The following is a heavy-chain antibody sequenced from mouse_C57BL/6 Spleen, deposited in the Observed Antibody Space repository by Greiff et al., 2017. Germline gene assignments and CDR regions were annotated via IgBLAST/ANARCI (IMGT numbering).Heavy chain of an antibody. CDR2: IDPSASYT. V-gene: IGHV1-50*01. CDR3: ASYYGSSSMDY. CDR1: GYTFTSYW. J-gene: IGHJ4*01. D-gene: IGHD1-1*01. Sequence: VQLQQPGAELVKPGASVKLSCKASGYTFTSYWMQWVKQRPGQGLEWIGEIDPSASYTNYNQKFKGKATLTVDTSASTAYMQLSSLTSEDSAVYYCASYYGSSSMDYWGQGTSGTVSS.